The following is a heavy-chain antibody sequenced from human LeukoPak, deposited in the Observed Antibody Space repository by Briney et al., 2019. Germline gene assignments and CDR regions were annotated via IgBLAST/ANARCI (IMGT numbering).Heavy chain of an antibody. CDR1: GGTFSSYT. D-gene: IGHD6-19*01. V-gene: IGHV1-69*02. J-gene: IGHJ4*02. Sequence: ASVKVSCKASGGTFSSYTISWVRQAPGQGLEWMGRIIPILGIANYAQKFQGRVTITADKSTSTAYMELSSLRSEDTAVYYCARADTAVAAPSDYWGQGTLVTVSS. CDR2: IIPILGIA. CDR3: ARADTAVAAPSDY.